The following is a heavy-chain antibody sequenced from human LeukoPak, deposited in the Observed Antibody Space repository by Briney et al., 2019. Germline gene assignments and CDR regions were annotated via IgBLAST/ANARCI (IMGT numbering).Heavy chain of an antibody. Sequence: PSETLSLTCAVYGGSFSGYYWSWIRQPPGKGLEWIGEINHSGSTNYNPSLKSRVTISVDTSKNQFSLKLSSVTAADTAVYYCARNPAFDSSGYYYVGTDAFDIWGQGPMVTVSS. D-gene: IGHD3-22*01. CDR3: ARNPAFDSSGYYYVGTDAFDI. CDR1: GGSFSGYY. V-gene: IGHV4-34*01. CDR2: INHSGST. J-gene: IGHJ3*02.